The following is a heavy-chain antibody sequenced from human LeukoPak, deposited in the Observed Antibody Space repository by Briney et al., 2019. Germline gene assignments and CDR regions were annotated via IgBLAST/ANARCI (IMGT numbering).Heavy chain of an antibody. D-gene: IGHD6-19*01. J-gene: IGHJ4*02. CDR3: ATDPRYSSGWYQLDY. Sequence: GASVTVSCTASGYTFTSYDINWVRQAPGQGLEWMGWMNPNSGNTGYAQKFQGRVTMTRNTSINTAYMELSSLRSEDTAVYYCATDPRYSSGWYQLDYWGQGTLVTVSS. CDR1: GYTFTSYD. CDR2: MNPNSGNT. V-gene: IGHV1-8*01.